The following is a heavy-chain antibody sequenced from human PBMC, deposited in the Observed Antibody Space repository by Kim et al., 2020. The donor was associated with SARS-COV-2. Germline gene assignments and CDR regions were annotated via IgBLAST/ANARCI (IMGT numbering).Heavy chain of an antibody. J-gene: IGHJ4*02. D-gene: IGHD6-13*01. CDR1: GYSISSGYY. V-gene: IGHV4-38-2*02. CDR2: MYHSGIT. Sequence: ETLSLTCSVSGYSISSGYYWVWIRQPPGKGLEWIGSMYHSGITYYNPSLKSRVTISVDTSKNQLSLKVRSVTAADTAVYYCARRGSTWYYFDYWGQGTL. CDR3: ARRGSTWYYFDY.